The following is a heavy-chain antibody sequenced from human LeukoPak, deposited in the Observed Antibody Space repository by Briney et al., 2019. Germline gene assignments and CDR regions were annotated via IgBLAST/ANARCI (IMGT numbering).Heavy chain of an antibody. CDR2: ISYDGSNK. J-gene: IGHJ4*02. Sequence: PGRSLRLSCAASGFTSSSYAMHWVRQAPGKGLEWVAVISYDGSNKYYADSVKGRFTISRDNSKNTLYLQMNSLRAEDTAVYYCARDVWLQPDYWGQGTLVTVSS. CDR3: ARDVWLQPDY. V-gene: IGHV3-30-3*01. CDR1: GFTSSSYA. D-gene: IGHD5-24*01.